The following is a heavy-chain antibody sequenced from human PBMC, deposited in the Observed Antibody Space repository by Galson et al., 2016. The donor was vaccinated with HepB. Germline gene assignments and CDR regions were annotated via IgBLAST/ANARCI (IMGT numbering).Heavy chain of an antibody. J-gene: IGHJ4*02. V-gene: IGHV1-18*01. Sequence: SVKVSCKASGYTFTTTGISWVRQAPGHGLEWMGWISTYNGNTNNAQKLQGRVTMTRDTSTSTAYMELTNLTSDDTAVYYCAIDRGYSYGFDYWGQGTLVTVSS. CDR3: AIDRGYSYGFDY. D-gene: IGHD4-23*01. CDR2: ISTYNGNT. CDR1: GYTFTTTG.